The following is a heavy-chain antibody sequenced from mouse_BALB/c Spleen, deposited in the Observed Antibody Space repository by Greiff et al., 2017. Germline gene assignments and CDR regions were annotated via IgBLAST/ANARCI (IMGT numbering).Heavy chain of an antibody. V-gene: IGHV1-12*01. Sequence: QVQLKQPGAELVKPGASVKMSCKASGYTFTSYNMHWVKQTPGQGLEWIGAIYPGNGDTSYNQKFKGKATLTADKSSSTAYMQLSSLTSEDSAVYYCARSVYYYGSSHFDYWGQGTTLTVSS. D-gene: IGHD1-1*01. J-gene: IGHJ2*01. CDR1: GYTFTSYN. CDR3: ARSVYYYGSSHFDY. CDR2: IYPGNGDT.